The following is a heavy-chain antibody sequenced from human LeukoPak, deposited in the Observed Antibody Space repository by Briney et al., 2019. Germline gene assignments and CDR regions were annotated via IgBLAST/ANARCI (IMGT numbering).Heavy chain of an antibody. V-gene: IGHV4-61*02. D-gene: IGHD2-15*01. CDR2: IYTSGST. J-gene: IGHJ4*02. CDR3: ARDAPTAYCSGGSCYFDY. Sequence: SETLSLTCTVSGGSISSGSYYWSWIRQPAGKGLEWIVRIYTSGSTNYNPSLKSRVTISLDTSKNQFSLNLSSVIAADTAVYYCARDAPTAYCSGGSCYFDYWGQGTLVTVSS. CDR1: GGSISSGSYY.